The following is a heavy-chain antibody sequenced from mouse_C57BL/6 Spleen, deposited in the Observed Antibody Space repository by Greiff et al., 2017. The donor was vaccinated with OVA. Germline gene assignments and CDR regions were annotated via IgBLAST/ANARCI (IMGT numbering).Heavy chain of an antibody. Sequence: QVQLQQSGAELVRPGASVTLSCKASGYTFTDYEMHWVKQTPVHGLEWIGAIDPETGGTAYNQKFKGKAILTADKSSSTAYMELRSLTSEDSAVYYCTRAGWLSFAYWGQGTLVTVSA. J-gene: IGHJ3*01. CDR3: TRAGWLSFAY. D-gene: IGHD2-3*01. CDR1: GYTFTDYE. CDR2: IDPETGGT. V-gene: IGHV1-15*01.